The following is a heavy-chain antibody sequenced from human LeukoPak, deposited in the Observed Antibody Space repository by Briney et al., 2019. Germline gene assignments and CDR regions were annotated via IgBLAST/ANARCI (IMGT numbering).Heavy chain of an antibody. J-gene: IGHJ2*01. CDR3: ARGTNYDILTGYYTGRGSWYFDL. V-gene: IGHV3-13*04. CDR1: GFTFSSYD. D-gene: IGHD3-9*01. Sequence: GGSLRLSCAASGFTFSSYDMHWVRQPTGKGPEWVSVIGTAGDTYYPGSVKGRFTISRENAKNSLYLQMNSLRAGDTAVYYCARGTNYDILTGYYTGRGSWYFDLWGRGTLVTVSS. CDR2: IGTAGDT.